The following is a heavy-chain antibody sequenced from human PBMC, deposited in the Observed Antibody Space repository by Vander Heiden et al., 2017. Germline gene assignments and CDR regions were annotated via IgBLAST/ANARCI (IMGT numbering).Heavy chain of an antibody. D-gene: IGHD3-16*01. CDR2: ISSSSGTI. CDR3: ATSYDYIWGEYRSGFDD. Sequence: EVQLVESGGGLVQPGGSRRPSVPASGSPFTPSPMNWVRQAPGKGLEVVSSISSSSGTIYYADSVKGRFTISRDNAKKSLYLQMNSLRDEDTAVYYCATSYDYIWGEYRSGFDDWGQGTLVTVTS. CDR1: GSPFTPSP. V-gene: IGHV3-48*02. J-gene: IGHJ4*02.